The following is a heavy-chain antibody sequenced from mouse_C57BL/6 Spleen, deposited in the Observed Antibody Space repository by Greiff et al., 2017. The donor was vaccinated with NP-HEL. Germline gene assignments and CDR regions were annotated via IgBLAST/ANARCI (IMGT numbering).Heavy chain of an antibody. CDR2: ISSGSSTI. CDR3: ARGSSWAMDY. Sequence: VESGGGLVKPGGSLKLPCAASGFTFSDHGMHWVRQAPEKGPEWVAYISSGSSTIYYADPVKGRFTISRDNAKNTLFLQMTSLRSEDTAMYYCARGSSWAMDYWGQGTSVTVSS. D-gene: IGHD1-1*01. V-gene: IGHV5-17*01. CDR1: GFTFSDHG. J-gene: IGHJ4*01.